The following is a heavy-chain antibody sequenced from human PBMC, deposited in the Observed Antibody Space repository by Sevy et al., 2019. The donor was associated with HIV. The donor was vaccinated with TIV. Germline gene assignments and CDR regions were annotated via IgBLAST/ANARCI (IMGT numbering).Heavy chain of an antibody. J-gene: IGHJ3*02. CDR2: IGTAGDT. D-gene: IGHD2-21*01. V-gene: IGHV3-13*01. CDR3: ARGAYGRAFDI. CDR1: GFTFSSYG. Sequence: GGSLRLSCAASGFTFSSYGMHWVRQATGKGLEWVSAIGTAGDTYYPGSVKGRFTISRENAKNSLYLQMNSLRAGDTAVYYCARGAYGRAFDIWGQGTMVTVSS.